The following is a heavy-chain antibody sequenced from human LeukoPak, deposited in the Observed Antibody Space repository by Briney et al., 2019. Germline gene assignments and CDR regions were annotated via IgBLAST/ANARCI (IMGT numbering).Heavy chain of an antibody. CDR3: ARGFVLGAAKNYFDY. V-gene: IGHV3-30-3*01. CDR2: ISYDGTNK. Sequence: GGSLRLSCAASGFTFTNYALHWVRQAPGKGREWVAVISYDGTNKYYADSVKGRFTISRDNSKNTLSLQMNSLRAEDTALYYCARGFVLGAAKNYFDYWGQGALVTVSS. D-gene: IGHD2-21*02. CDR1: GFTFTNYA. J-gene: IGHJ4*02.